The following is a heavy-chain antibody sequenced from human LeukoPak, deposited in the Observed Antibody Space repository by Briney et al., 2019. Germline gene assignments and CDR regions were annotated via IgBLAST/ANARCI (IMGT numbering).Heavy chain of an antibody. Sequence: PETLSLTCTVSGGSISSYYWSWIRQPPGKGLEWIGYIYYSGSTNYNPSLKSRVTISVDTSKNQFSLKLSSVTAADTAVYYCARGGPNLKFDPWGQGTLVTVSS. CDR2: IYYSGST. D-gene: IGHD1-14*01. CDR3: ARGGPNLKFDP. J-gene: IGHJ5*02. CDR1: GGSISSYY. V-gene: IGHV4-59*01.